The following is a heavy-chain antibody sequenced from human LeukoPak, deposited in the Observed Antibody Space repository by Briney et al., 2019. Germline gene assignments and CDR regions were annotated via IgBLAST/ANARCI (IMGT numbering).Heavy chain of an antibody. CDR1: GFTVSSNY. V-gene: IGHV3-23*01. D-gene: IGHD3-16*02. CDR3: AKALRYPPSEYDYVWGSYRWGDAFDI. Sequence: PGGSLRLSCAASGFTVSSNYMNWVRQAPGKGLEWVSAISGSGGSTYYADSVKGRLTISRDNSKNTLYLQMNSLRAEDTAVYYCAKALRYPPSEYDYVWGSYRWGDAFDIWGQGTMVTVSS. CDR2: ISGSGGST. J-gene: IGHJ3*02.